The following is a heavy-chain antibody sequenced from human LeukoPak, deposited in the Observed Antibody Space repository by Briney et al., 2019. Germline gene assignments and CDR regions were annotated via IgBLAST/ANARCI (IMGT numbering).Heavy chain of an antibody. D-gene: IGHD3-3*01. J-gene: IGHJ6*02. CDR3: ATTIGGSNYDFWSGYYRDYYGMDV. Sequence: ASVKVSCKASGYTFTSYYMHWVRQAPGQGLEWMGIINPSGGSTSYAQKFQGRVTMTRDTSTSTVYMELSSLRSEDTAVYYCATTIGGSNYDFWSGYYRDYYGMDVWGQGTTVTVSS. V-gene: IGHV1-46*01. CDR1: GYTFTSYY. CDR2: INPSGGST.